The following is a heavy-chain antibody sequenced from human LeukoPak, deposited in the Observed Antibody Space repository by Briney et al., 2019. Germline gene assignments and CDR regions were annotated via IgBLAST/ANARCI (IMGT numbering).Heavy chain of an antibody. CDR2: IRYDGSNK. CDR3: AKPLIIAATGEFDY. D-gene: IGHD6-13*01. Sequence: GGSLRLSSAASGFTLSNYGIHWVRQAPGKGLEWVAFIRYDGSNKYYADSVKGRFTISRDISKNTVYLQMNSLRAEDTAVYYCAKPLIIAATGEFDYWGQGTLVTVSS. CDR1: GFTLSNYG. J-gene: IGHJ4*02. V-gene: IGHV3-30*02.